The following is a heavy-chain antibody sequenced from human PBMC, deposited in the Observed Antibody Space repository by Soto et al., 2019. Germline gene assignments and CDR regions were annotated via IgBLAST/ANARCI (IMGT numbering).Heavy chain of an antibody. D-gene: IGHD1-26*01. J-gene: IGHJ5*02. V-gene: IGHV4-30-4*01. CDR1: GDSINSVDHY. Sequence: SETLSLTCTVSGDSINSVDHYWSWIRQPPGKGLEWMGYIYHSGSTHYNPSLNSRLTISIDTSTNRFSLNLTSVTAADTAVYFCARLRWETENNWFDPWGQGALVTVSS. CDR2: IYHSGST. CDR3: ARLRWETENNWFDP.